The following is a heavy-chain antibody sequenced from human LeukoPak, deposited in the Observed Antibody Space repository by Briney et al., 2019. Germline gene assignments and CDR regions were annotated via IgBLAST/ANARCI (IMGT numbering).Heavy chain of an antibody. CDR1: GGTFSSYA. D-gene: IGHD2-2*01. CDR2: IIPIFGTA. Sequence: SVKVTCEASGGTFSSYAISWVRQAPGQGLEWMGGIIPIFGTANYAQKFQGRVTITADKSTSTAYMELSSLRSEDTAVYYCARGARDCSSTSCPCALLDYWGQGALVTVSS. CDR3: ARGARDCSSTSCPCALLDY. V-gene: IGHV1-69*06. J-gene: IGHJ4*02.